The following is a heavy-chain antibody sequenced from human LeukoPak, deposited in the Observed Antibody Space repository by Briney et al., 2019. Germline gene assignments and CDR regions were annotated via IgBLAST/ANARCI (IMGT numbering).Heavy chain of an antibody. CDR2: IFYTGSS. D-gene: IGHD3-10*01. CDR3: ARAGAWQIDP. CDR1: GGSINSYY. Sequence: SETLSLTCTVSGGSINSYYWSWIRQPPGKGLEWIGHIFYTGSSNYSPSLKSRVTISLNRPKNQFSLSLTSVTAADTAVYYCARAGAWQIDPWGQGTLVTVSS. V-gene: IGHV4-59*01. J-gene: IGHJ5*02.